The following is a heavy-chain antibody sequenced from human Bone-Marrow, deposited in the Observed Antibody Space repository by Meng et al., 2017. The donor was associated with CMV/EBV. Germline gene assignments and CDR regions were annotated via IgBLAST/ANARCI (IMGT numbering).Heavy chain of an antibody. CDR3: ARHVWFQLNWFDP. CDR2: IYHSGST. V-gene: IGHV4-38-2*02. Sequence: GSLRLSCTVSGYSISSGYYWGWIRQPPGKGLEWIGSIYHSGSTYYNPSLKSRVTISINTSKNQFSLKLSSVTAADTAVYYCARHVWFQLNWFDPWGQGTLVTVSS. CDR1: GYSISSGYY. J-gene: IGHJ5*02. D-gene: IGHD5-18*01.